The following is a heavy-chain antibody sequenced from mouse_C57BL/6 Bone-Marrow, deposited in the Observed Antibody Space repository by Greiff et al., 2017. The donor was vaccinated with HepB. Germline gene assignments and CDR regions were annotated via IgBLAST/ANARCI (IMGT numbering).Heavy chain of an antibody. CDR3: ARGSTMVTTVDY. Sequence: QVQLQQPGAELVKPGASVKMSCKASGYTFTSYWITWVKQRPGQGLEWIGDIYPGSGSTNYNEKFKSKATLTVDTSSSTAYMQLSSLTSEDAAVYYCARGSTMVTTVDYWGQGTTLTVSS. D-gene: IGHD2-2*01. CDR2: IYPGSGST. CDR1: GYTFTSYW. J-gene: IGHJ2*01. V-gene: IGHV1-55*01.